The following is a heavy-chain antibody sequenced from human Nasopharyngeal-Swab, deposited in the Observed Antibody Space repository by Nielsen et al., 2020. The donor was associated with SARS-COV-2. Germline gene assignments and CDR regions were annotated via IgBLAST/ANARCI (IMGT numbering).Heavy chain of an antibody. CDR3: ARDDTAMGDY. Sequence: GESLKISCAASGFTFSSYAMSWVRQAPGKGLEWVSAISGSGGSIYYADSVKGRFTISRDNAKNSLYLQMNSLRAEDTAVYYCARDDTAMGDYWGQGTLVTVSS. V-gene: IGHV3-23*01. CDR1: GFTFSSYA. J-gene: IGHJ4*02. D-gene: IGHD5-18*01. CDR2: ISGSGGSI.